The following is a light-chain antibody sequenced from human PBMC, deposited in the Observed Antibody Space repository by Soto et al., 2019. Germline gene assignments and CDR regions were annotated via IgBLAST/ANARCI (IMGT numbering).Light chain of an antibody. J-gene: IGKJ2*01. CDR2: GAS. V-gene: IGKV3-20*01. CDR1: QSVNNNY. Sequence: EIVLTQSPGTVSLSPGERATVSCRASQSVNNNYLAWHQQKPGQAPRLLIYGASTRATGIPDRFSGSGSATDFTLTISRLEPEDFAVYHCQQYDDFPYTFGQGTKLEIK. CDR3: QQYDDFPYT.